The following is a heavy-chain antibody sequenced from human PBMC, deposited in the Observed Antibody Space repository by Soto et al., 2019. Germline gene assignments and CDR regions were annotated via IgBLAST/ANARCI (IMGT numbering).Heavy chain of an antibody. CDR1: GFTFRSYA. J-gene: IGHJ3*01. V-gene: IGHV3-23*01. D-gene: IGHD1-26*01. Sequence: GGSLRLSCAASGFTFRSYAMSWVRQAPGKGLEWVSGIRGSGDRTYSADSVTGRFTISRDNSKNTLYLQMSSLRADDTAVYYCAKGPYSGSPDAFDVWGQGTRVTVSS. CDR3: AKGPYSGSPDAFDV. CDR2: IRGSGDRT.